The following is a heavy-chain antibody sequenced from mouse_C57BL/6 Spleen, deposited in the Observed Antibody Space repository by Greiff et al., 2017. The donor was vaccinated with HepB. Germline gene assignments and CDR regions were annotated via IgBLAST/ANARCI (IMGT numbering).Heavy chain of an antibody. Sequence: EVKLMESGGGLVKPGGSLKLSCAASGFTFSSYAMSWVRQTPEKRLEWVATISDGGSYTYYPDNVKGRFTISRDNAKNNLYLQMSHLKSEDTAMYYCARDAASFDYWGQGTTLTVSS. V-gene: IGHV5-4*01. CDR3: ARDAASFDY. D-gene: IGHD1-2*01. CDR1: GFTFSSYA. CDR2: ISDGGSYT. J-gene: IGHJ2*01.